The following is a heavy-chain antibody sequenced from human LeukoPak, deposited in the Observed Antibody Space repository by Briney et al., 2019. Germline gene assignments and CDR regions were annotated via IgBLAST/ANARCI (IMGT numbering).Heavy chain of an antibody. V-gene: IGHV3-48*03. CDR1: GFTFSSYE. Sequence: PGGSLRLSCAASGFTFSSYEMNWVRQAPGKGLEWVSYISSSGSTIYYADSVKGRFTISRDNAKNSLYLQMNSLRGEDTAVYYCASSSNRYFDWLGLDYWGQGTLVTVSS. CDR2: ISSSGSTI. CDR3: ASSSNRYFDWLGLDY. D-gene: IGHD3-9*01. J-gene: IGHJ4*02.